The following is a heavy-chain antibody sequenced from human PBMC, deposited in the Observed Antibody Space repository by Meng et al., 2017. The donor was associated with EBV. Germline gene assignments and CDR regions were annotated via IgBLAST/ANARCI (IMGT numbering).Heavy chain of an antibody. CDR3: ASESGRGYTPDY. V-gene: IGHV1-69*01. CDR1: GGPFRNYA. J-gene: IGHJ4*02. Sequence: QVQLVQSAAEVKKPGSSVKVSCKISGGPFRNYAISWVRQAPGQGLEWLGGFLPTLGAPNYAQKFHGRVTITADESTSTHYMDLSSLRSEDTAVYYCASESGRGYTPDYWGQGTLVTVS. D-gene: IGHD3-10*01. CDR2: FLPTLGAP.